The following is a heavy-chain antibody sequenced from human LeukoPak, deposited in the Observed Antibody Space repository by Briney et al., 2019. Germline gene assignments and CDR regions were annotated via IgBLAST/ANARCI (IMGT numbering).Heavy chain of an antibody. J-gene: IGHJ4*02. CDR3: ARDLTFRGVGATRELDY. Sequence: PGGSLRLSCEGSAFIFSGHWMNWVRQTPGKGLEWVASIKEDGSERQYVDSVKGRFSISRDNTKGSLFLQLNSLRAEDTAVYYCARDLTFRGVGATRELDYWGQGTLVTVSS. CDR2: IKEDGSER. CDR1: AFIFSGHW. V-gene: IGHV3-7*03. D-gene: IGHD1-26*01.